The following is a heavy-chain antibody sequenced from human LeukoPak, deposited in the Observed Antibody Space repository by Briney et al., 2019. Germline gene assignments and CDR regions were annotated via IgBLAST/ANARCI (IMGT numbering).Heavy chain of an antibody. Sequence: GGSLRLSCAASGFTVSSNYMSWVRQAPGKGLEWVSVIYSGGSTYYADSVKGRFTISRDNSKNTLYLQMNSLRAEDTAVYYCARAADYGGNSVWFDPWGQGTLVTVSS. J-gene: IGHJ5*02. V-gene: IGHV3-53*01. CDR3: ARAADYGGNSVWFDP. CDR2: IYSGGST. CDR1: GFTVSSNY. D-gene: IGHD4-23*01.